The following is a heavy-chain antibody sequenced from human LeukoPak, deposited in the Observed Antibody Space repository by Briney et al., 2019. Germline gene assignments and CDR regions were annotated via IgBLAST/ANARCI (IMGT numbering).Heavy chain of an antibody. J-gene: IGHJ4*02. V-gene: IGHV3-30*03. Sequence: GGSLRLSCAASGFTFSNCGMHWVRQAPGKGLEGVALISYEGSKKYYADFVKGRFTISRDNSKNTLYLQMNSLRAEDTAVYYCARDISPSYFGSFDYWGQGTLVTVSS. CDR2: ISYEGSKK. CDR1: GFTFSNCG. D-gene: IGHD3-10*01. CDR3: ARDISPSYFGSFDY.